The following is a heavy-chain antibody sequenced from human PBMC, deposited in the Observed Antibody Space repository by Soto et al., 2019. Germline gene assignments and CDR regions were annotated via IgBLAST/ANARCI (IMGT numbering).Heavy chain of an antibody. J-gene: IGHJ4*02. Sequence: GASVKVSCKASGYSFTNNYIHWVRQAPGRGFEWLAMINPGNGRPGYGRKFLGRVTLTRDTSTSTVFMELTSLRSEDTALYYCARDSSDMATSFGSWRKGTMVTVSS. CDR2: INPGNGRP. CDR3: ARDSSDMATSFGS. D-gene: IGHD5-12*01. V-gene: IGHV1-46*01. CDR1: GYSFTNNY.